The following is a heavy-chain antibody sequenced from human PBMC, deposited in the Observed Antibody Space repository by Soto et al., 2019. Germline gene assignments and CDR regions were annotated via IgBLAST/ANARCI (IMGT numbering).Heavy chain of an antibody. Sequence: SETLSLTCTVSGGSISSSSYYWGWICQPPGKGLEWIGSIYYRGNTYYNPSLKSRVTISVDRSKNQFSLKLSSVTAADTAVYYCARVITMVRGVISYYFDYWGQGTLVTVSS. J-gene: IGHJ4*02. V-gene: IGHV4-39*07. CDR2: IYYRGNT. D-gene: IGHD3-10*01. CDR1: GGSISSSSYY. CDR3: ARVITMVRGVISYYFDY.